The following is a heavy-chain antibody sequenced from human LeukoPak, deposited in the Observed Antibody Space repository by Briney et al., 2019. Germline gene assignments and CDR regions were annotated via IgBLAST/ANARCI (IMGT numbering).Heavy chain of an antibody. CDR2: VYFSGST. D-gene: IGHD2-2*02. J-gene: IGHJ3*02. Sequence: PSETLSLTCTVSGGSINNSPYYWGWIRQPPGKGLEWIGSVYFSGSTNYNPSLKSRLTMSLDTSKNQFSLKLSSVTAADTAVYYCARAACSSTSCYTGDAFDIWGQGTMVTVSS. V-gene: IGHV4-39*07. CDR3: ARAACSSTSCYTGDAFDI. CDR1: GGSINNSPYY.